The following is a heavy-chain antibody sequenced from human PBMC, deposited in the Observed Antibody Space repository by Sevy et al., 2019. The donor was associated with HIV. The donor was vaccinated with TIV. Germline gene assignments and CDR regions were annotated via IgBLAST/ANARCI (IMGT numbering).Heavy chain of an antibody. CDR1: GITLTPYW. V-gene: IGHV3-74*01. CDR2: INSDGSST. CDR3: SRGLYYYDMRGHQEPGDY. J-gene: IGHJ4*02. Sequence: GESLKISCAASGITLTPYWMHWVRQAPGKGLVWVSRINSDGSSTSNAESVKGRFTISRDNGKNTLYLQMKSLRVEDTAVYFCSRGLYYYDMRGHQEPGDYWGQGVLVTVSS. D-gene: IGHD3-22*01.